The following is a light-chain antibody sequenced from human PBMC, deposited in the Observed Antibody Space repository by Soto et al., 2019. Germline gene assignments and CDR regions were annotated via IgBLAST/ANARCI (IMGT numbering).Light chain of an antibody. V-gene: IGLV2-8*01. J-gene: IGLJ1*01. Sequence: QSALTQPASVSGSPAQSITISCTGSSSDVGGSGLVSWYQFHPGKAPKLMIYEVSKRPSGVPDRFSGSKSGNTASLSVSGLQAEDEADYYCSSYAGSNNLYVFGTGTKLTVL. CDR2: EVS. CDR3: SSYAGSNNLYV. CDR1: SSDVGGSGL.